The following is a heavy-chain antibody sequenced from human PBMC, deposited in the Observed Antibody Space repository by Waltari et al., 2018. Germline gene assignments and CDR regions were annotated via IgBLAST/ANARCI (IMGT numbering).Heavy chain of an antibody. J-gene: IGHJ5*02. CDR2: IYYTGTT. CDR1: GGSISMSSYY. V-gene: IGHV4-39*01. D-gene: IGHD5-12*01. Sequence: QLQLQESGPGLMKPSETLSLTCTVSGGSISMSSYYWGWIRQSPGKGLEWIASIYYTGTTYYNPTLESRVTISGDTSKNQFSLRLSSVTAADTAVYYCARHWKRNGYRFDPWGQGTLVTVSS. CDR3: ARHWKRNGYRFDP.